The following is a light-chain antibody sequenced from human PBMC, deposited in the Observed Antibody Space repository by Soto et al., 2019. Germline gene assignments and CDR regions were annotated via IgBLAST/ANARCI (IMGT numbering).Light chain of an antibody. CDR2: DVN. J-gene: IGLJ1*01. Sequence: QSALTQPPSVSEAPRQRVTISCSGSSSNIGNNAVNWYQQHPGQAPKLMIYDVNNRPSGVSYRFSGSKSGDTASLTISGLQAEDDADYYCSSYTSSAPFYVFGTGTKVTVL. CDR3: SSYTSSAPFYV. CDR1: SSNIGNNA. V-gene: IGLV2-14*03.